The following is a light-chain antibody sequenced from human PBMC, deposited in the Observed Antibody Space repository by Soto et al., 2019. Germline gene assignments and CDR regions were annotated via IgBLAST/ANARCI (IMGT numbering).Light chain of an antibody. CDR2: LGS. V-gene: IGKV2-28*01. CDR1: QSLLHSNGYNY. J-gene: IGKJ4*01. CDR3: MQALQTPLT. Sequence: DLVMTQSPLSQPVTPGEPASISCRSSQSLLHSNGYNYLDWYLQKPVQSPQLLIYLGSNRASGVPDRCSGAGSVIEFTLKISRVEAEDVWVYYCMQALQTPLTFGGGTKVEIK.